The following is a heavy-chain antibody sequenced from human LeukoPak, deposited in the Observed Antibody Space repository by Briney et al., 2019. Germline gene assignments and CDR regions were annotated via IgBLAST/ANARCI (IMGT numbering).Heavy chain of an antibody. D-gene: IGHD3-3*01. Sequence: SETLSLTCTVSGFSLSSGYYWGWIRQPPGKGLEWIGSIFYRGSTYYNPSLKSRVTVSVDTSKNQFSLKLSSVTAADTAVYYCVRHAGGHYNFWSGYLDYWGQGTLVTVSS. CDR2: IFYRGST. V-gene: IGHV4-38-2*02. CDR3: VRHAGGHYNFWSGYLDY. J-gene: IGHJ4*02. CDR1: GFSLSSGYY.